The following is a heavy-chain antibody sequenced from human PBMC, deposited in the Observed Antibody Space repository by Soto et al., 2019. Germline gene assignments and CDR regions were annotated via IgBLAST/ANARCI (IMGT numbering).Heavy chain of an antibody. CDR3: ARGGLQYAMDV. CDR2: VNNDGTDT. Sequence: EVQLVESGGGLVQPGGSLRLSCAASGFTFSNYWMYWVRQAPGKGLVWVSRVNNDGTDTTHADSVKGRFTISRDNAENTLYLQMNSLSGEDTAVYYCARGGLQYAMDVWGQGSTVTVSS. V-gene: IGHV3-74*03. D-gene: IGHD2-21*01. J-gene: IGHJ6*02. CDR1: GFTFSNYW.